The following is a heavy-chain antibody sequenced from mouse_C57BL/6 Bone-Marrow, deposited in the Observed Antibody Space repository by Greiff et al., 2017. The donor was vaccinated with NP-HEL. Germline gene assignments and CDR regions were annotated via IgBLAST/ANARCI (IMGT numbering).Heavy chain of an antibody. CDR1: GYTFTNYW. CDR2: IYPGGGYT. CDR3: ARHGSSLDAMVY. Sequence: VQLQQSGAELVRPGTSVKMSCKASGYTFTNYWIGWAKQRPGHGLEWIGAIYPGGGYTNYNEKFKGKATLTADKSSSTAYMQISRLTSEDSAIYYCARHGSSLDAMVYWGQGTSVTVSS. J-gene: IGHJ4*01. D-gene: IGHD1-1*01. V-gene: IGHV1-63*01.